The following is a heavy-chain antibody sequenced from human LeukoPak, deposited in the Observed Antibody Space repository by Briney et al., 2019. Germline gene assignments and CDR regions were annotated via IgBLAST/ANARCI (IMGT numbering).Heavy chain of an antibody. CDR3: ARTLKPSPYCSSTSCYDGHYYYYYMDV. CDR2: INHSGST. Sequence: PSETLSLTCAVYGGSFSGYYWSWIRQPPGKGLEWIGEINHSGSTNYNPSLKSRVTISVDTSKNQFSLKLSSVTAADTAVYYCARTLKPSPYCSSTSCYDGHYYYYYMDVWGKGTTVIISS. J-gene: IGHJ6*03. CDR1: GGSFSGYY. D-gene: IGHD2-2*01. V-gene: IGHV4-34*01.